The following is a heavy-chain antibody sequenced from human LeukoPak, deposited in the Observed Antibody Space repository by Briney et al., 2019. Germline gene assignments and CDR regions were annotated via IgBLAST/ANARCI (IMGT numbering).Heavy chain of an antibody. CDR2: IYYSGST. D-gene: IGHD3-10*01. Sequence: SETLSLTCPDSGGSISSYYWSWIRQPPGKGLEWIGYIYYSGSTNYNPSLKSRVTISVDTSKSQFSLKMSSVTAADTAVYYCARAYGSGSYGYFDYWGQGTLVTVSS. V-gene: IGHV4-59*01. J-gene: IGHJ4*02. CDR1: GGSISSYY. CDR3: ARAYGSGSYGYFDY.